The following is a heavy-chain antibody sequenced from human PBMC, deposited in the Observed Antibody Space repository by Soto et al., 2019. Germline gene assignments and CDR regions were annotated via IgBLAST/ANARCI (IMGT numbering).Heavy chain of an antibody. V-gene: IGHV4-30-2*03. CDR3: ARQNPAQGYYYGMDV. Sequence: TLSLTCAVFGDSNRSGRYSWTWLRTPPGKGLEWNGHIYQSGSTLYNPSLESRVTISVDTSKNQFSLKLSSVTAADTAVYYCARQNPAQGYYYGMDVWGQGTTVTVSS. CDR1: GDSNRSGRYS. CDR2: IYQSGST. J-gene: IGHJ6*02.